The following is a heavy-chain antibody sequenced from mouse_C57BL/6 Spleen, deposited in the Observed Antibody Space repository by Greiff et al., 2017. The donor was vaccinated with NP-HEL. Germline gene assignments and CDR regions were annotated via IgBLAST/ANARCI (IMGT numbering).Heavy chain of an antibody. J-gene: IGHJ4*01. CDR2: IYPGDGDT. CDR1: GYAFSSYW. D-gene: IGHD1-1*01. CDR3: ARWPYYGRPYYYAMDY. V-gene: IGHV1-80*01. Sequence: QVQLQQSGAELVKPGASVKISCKASGYAFSSYWMNWVKQRPGKGLEWIGQIYPGDGDTSYNGKFKGKATLTADKSSSPAYMQLSSLTSEDSAVYYGARWPYYGRPYYYAMDYWGQGTSVTVSS.